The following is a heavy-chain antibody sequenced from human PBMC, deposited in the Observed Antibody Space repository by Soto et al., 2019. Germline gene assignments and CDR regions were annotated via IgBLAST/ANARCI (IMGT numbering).Heavy chain of an antibody. V-gene: IGHV1-69*13. D-gene: IGHD3-3*01. CDR1: GGTFSSYA. CDR3: ASTVTIFGVVIPRHFDY. Sequence: ASVKVSCKASGGTFSSYAISWVRQAPGQGLEWMGGIIPIFGTANYAQKFQGRVTITADESTSTAYMELSSLRSEDTAVYYCASTVTIFGVVIPRHFDYWGQGTLVTVSS. J-gene: IGHJ4*02. CDR2: IIPIFGTA.